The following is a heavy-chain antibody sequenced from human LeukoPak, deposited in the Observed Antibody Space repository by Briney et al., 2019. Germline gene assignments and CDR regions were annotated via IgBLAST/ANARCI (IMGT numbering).Heavy chain of an antibody. CDR3: AREAPLRYCSGGSCYSFDH. Sequence: SQTLSLTCTVSGGSISSGDYYWSWIRQPPGKGLEWIGYIYYSGSTYYNPSLKSRVTISVDTSKNQFSLKLSSVTAADTAVYYCAREAPLRYCSGGSCYSFDHWGQGTLVTVSS. D-gene: IGHD2-15*01. CDR2: IYYSGST. J-gene: IGHJ4*02. CDR1: GGSISSGDYY. V-gene: IGHV4-30-4*01.